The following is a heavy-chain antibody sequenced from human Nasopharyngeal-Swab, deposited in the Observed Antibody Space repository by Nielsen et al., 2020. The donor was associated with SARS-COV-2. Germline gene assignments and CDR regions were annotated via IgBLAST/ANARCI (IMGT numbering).Heavy chain of an antibody. CDR1: GFTVSAFG. D-gene: IGHD1-26*01. Sequence: GGSLRLSCAASGFTVSAFGMHWVRQAPGEVLEWVAHISYDGHTQYYSDSVTGRFTISRDNSKNTLDLQMNSLRPEDTAVFYCARGAVSGITYAEYFDHWGQGTLVTVSS. CDR3: ARGAVSGITYAEYFDH. CDR2: ISYDGHTQ. V-gene: IGHV3-30*03. J-gene: IGHJ1*01.